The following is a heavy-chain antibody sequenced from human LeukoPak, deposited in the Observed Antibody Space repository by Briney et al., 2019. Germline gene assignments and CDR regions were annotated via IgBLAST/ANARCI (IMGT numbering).Heavy chain of an antibody. Sequence: AASVTVSCKASGYTFTSYGISWVRQAPGQGLEWMGWISAYNGNTNYAQKLQGRVTMTTDTSTSTAYMELRSLRSDDTAVYYCASYSSSWYYYYGMDVWGQGTTVTVSS. V-gene: IGHV1-18*01. J-gene: IGHJ6*02. CDR2: ISAYNGNT. D-gene: IGHD6-13*01. CDR1: GYTFTSYG. CDR3: ASYSSSWYYYYGMDV.